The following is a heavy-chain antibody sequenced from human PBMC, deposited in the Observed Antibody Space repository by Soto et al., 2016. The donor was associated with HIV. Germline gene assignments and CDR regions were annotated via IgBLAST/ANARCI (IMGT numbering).Heavy chain of an antibody. CDR3: ARRPTGSSSYYYYYYMDV. CDR2: IYYSGST. D-gene: IGHD6-6*01. Sequence: QVQLQESGPGLVKPSETLSLTCTVSDGSITSYYWSWIRRSPGKGLEWIGYIYYSGSTKYNPSLRSRVTISADTSKNQFSLKLTSVTGADTAVYYCARRPTGSSSYYYYYYMDVWGQRATVTVSS. V-gene: IGHV4-59*01. J-gene: IGHJ6*03. CDR1: DGSITSYY.